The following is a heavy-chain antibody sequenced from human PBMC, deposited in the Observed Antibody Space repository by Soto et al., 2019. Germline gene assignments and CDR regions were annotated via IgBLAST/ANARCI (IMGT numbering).Heavy chain of an antibody. Sequence: QVQLVQSGAEVRKPGSSVKVSCKASGDTFSFYSINWVRQAPGLGLEWMGRITPILSMSNYSQMFKGRFTMTADKSTSAAYMELSGLRSEDTAIYYCASSYGSGYRAFDYWGQGALVTVSS. D-gene: IGHD3-10*01. CDR2: ITPILSMS. V-gene: IGHV1-69*02. CDR1: GDTFSFYS. CDR3: ASSYGSGYRAFDY. J-gene: IGHJ4*02.